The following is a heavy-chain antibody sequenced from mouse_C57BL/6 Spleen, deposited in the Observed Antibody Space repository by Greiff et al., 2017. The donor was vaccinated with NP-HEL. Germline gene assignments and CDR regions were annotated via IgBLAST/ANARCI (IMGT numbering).Heavy chain of an antibody. CDR3: ARLGTVVALEGAMDY. CDR1: GYTFTSYW. J-gene: IGHJ4*01. CDR2: IHPNSGST. D-gene: IGHD1-1*01. V-gene: IGHV1-64*01. Sequence: QVQLKQPGAELVKPGASVKLSCKASGYTFTSYWMHWVKQRPGQGLEWIGMIHPNSGSTNYNEKFKSKATLTVDKSYSTAYMQLSSLTSEDSAVYYCARLGTVVALEGAMDYWGQGTSVTVSS.